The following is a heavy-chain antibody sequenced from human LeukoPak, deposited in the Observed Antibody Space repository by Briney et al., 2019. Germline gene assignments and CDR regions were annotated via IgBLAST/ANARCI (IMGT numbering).Heavy chain of an antibody. CDR2: INAYNGNT. J-gene: IGHJ3*02. Sequence: ASVKVSCKASGYTFTSYGISWVRQAPGQGLEWMGWINAYNGNTNYAQKLQGRVTMTTDTSTSTAYMELRSLRSDDTAVYYCARDLISRWELPNDAFDIWGQGTMVTLSS. V-gene: IGHV1-18*01. D-gene: IGHD1-26*01. CDR3: ARDLISRWELPNDAFDI. CDR1: GYTFTSYG.